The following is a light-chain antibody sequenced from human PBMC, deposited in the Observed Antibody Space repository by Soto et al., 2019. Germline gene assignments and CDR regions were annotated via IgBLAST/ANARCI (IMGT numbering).Light chain of an antibody. CDR1: SSDVGSYSL. Sequence: QSALTQPASVSGSPGQSITISCTGTSSDVGSYSLVSWYQQHPGKAPKLMIYEGSKRPSGVSNRFSGSKSGNTASLTISGLAAEDEADYYCCSYAASSTVVFGGGTKLTVL. V-gene: IGLV2-23*01. CDR3: CSYAASSTVV. CDR2: EGS. J-gene: IGLJ2*01.